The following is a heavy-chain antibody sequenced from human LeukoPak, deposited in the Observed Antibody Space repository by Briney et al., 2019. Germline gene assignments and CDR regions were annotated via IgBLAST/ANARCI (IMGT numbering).Heavy chain of an antibody. CDR1: GDSVSSNSAA. V-gene: IGHV6-1*01. J-gene: IGHJ2*01. Sequence: SQTLSLTCAISGDSVSSNSAAWNGIRQSPSRGLEWLGRTYYRSKWSNDYAVSVKSRITINPDTSQNQFSLQLNSLTPEDTAVYYCARAPIGGWYFDLWGRGTLVTVSS. CDR3: ARAPIGGWYFDL. D-gene: IGHD2-15*01. CDR2: TYYRSKWSN.